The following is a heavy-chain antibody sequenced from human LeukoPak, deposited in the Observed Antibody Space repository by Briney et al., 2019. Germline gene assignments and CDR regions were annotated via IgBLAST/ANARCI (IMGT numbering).Heavy chain of an antibody. CDR1: GYTFTGYY. D-gene: IGHD3-10*01. V-gene: IGHV1-2*02. Sequence: GASVKVSCKASGYTFTGYYMHWVRQAPGQGLEWMGWINPNSGGTNYAQKFQGRVTMTRDTSISTAYMELSRLRSDDAAVYYCASDLLWFGELYRDYWGQGTLVTVSS. CDR2: INPNSGGT. CDR3: ASDLLWFGELYRDY. J-gene: IGHJ4*02.